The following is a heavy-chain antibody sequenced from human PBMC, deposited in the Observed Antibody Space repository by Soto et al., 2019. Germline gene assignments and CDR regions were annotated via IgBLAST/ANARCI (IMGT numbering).Heavy chain of an antibody. V-gene: IGHV4-31*03. D-gene: IGHD3-22*01. CDR2: IYYSGTT. CDR1: GGSISSGGYY. CDR3: AGVPVRGYYDSSGLNAFDI. J-gene: IGHJ3*02. Sequence: SETLSLTCTVSGGSISSGGYYWSWIRQHPGTGLEWIGYIYYSGTTYYNPSLKSRVTISVDTSKNQFSLKLSSVTAADTAVYYCAGVPVRGYYDSSGLNAFDIWGRGTMVTVSS.